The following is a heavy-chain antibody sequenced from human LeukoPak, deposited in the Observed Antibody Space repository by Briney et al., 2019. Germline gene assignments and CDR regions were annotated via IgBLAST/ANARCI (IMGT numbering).Heavy chain of an antibody. CDR3: ANLQKGNYKANF. J-gene: IGHJ4*02. Sequence: PGGSLRLSCVGSGFAFGSYHLSWVRQIPGKGLEWLSVVTANSDNIYYADSVKGRFTISRDNSKDTLYLQMNGLRAEDSALYYCANLQKGNYKANFWGQGTLVTVSS. CDR1: GFAFGSYH. V-gene: IGHV3-23*01. CDR2: VTANSDNI. D-gene: IGHD3-10*01.